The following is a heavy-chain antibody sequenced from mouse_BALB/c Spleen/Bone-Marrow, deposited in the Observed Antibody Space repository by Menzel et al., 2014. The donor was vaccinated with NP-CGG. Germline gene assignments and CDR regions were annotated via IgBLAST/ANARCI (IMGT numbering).Heavy chain of an antibody. V-gene: IGHV1-69*02. Sequence: VQLQQSGAELVRPGASVKLSCKASGYTFXSYWINWVKQRPGQGLEWIGNIYPSDSYTNYNQKFKDKATLTVDKSSSTAYMQLSSPTSEDSAVYYCTRTYDYDEGGFDYWGQGTTLTVSS. D-gene: IGHD2-4*01. CDR1: GYTFXSYW. J-gene: IGHJ2*01. CDR3: TRTYDYDEGGFDY. CDR2: IYPSDSYT.